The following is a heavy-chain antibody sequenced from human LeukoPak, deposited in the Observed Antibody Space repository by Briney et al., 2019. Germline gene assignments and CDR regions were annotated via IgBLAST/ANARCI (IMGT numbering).Heavy chain of an antibody. CDR1: GFTFSSYA. D-gene: IGHD3-22*01. V-gene: IGHV3-48*02. Sequence: GGSLRLSCAASGFTFSSYAMNWVRQAPGKGLEWVSYISSSSSTIYYADSVKGRFTISRDNAKNSLYLQMNSLRDEDTAVYYCASGQHYYDSSGPNDYWGLGTLVTVSS. CDR3: ASGQHYYDSSGPNDY. J-gene: IGHJ4*02. CDR2: ISSSSSTI.